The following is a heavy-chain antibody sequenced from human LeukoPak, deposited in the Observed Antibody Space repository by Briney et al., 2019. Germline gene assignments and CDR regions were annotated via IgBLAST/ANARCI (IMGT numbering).Heavy chain of an antibody. CDR3: ARVDRRGYSDYTAILPDY. D-gene: IGHD5-12*01. Sequence: GESLKISCQGSGYNFISNWIGWVRQTPGKGLEFLGIIYPHDSETIYSPSFQGQVTVSVDKSISTAYLQWNSLKASDTAMYYCARVDRRGYSDYTAILPDYWGQGTLVTVSS. CDR1: GYNFISNW. J-gene: IGHJ4*02. V-gene: IGHV5-51*01. CDR2: IYPHDSET.